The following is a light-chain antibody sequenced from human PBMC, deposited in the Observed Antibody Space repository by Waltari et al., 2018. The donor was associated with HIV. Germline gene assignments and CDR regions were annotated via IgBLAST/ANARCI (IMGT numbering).Light chain of an antibody. CDR3: AAWDDSLNGQVV. CDR2: NNN. J-gene: IGLJ3*02. V-gene: IGLV1-44*01. CDR1: SSNLGTNT. Sequence: QSVLTQPPSASGTPEQRVTISCSGSSSNLGTNTVSWYQQVPGTSPKLLIYNNNQRPSGVPDRFSGSKSGTSASLAITGLQSEDEADYHCAAWDDSLNGQVVFGGGTKLTVL.